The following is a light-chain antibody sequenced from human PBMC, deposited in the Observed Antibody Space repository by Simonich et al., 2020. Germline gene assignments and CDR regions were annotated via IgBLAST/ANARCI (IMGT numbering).Light chain of an antibody. CDR2: EVY. CDR1: QSLLHSDGKTY. V-gene: IGKV2D-29*02. J-gene: IGKJ2*01. Sequence: DIVMTQTPLSLSVTPGQPASISCKSSQSLLHSDGKTYLYWYLQKPGQSPQLLIYEVYNRFSGVPDRFSGSGSGTDFTLKISRVEAEDVGVYYCMQSIQLPRPMYTFGQGTKLEIK. CDR3: MQSIQLPRPMYT.